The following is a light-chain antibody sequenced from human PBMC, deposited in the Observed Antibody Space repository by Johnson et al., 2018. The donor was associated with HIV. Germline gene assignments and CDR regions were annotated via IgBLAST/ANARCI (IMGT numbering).Light chain of an antibody. V-gene: IGLV1-51*02. CDR2: ENS. CDR3: GTWDNSLSAHVV. Sequence: QSVLTQPPSVSAAPGQKVTISCSGSSSNIGNNYVSWYQQLPRAAPKLLIYENSKRPSGIPDRFSGSKSGTSATLAITGLQTGDEADYYCGTWDNSLSAHVVIASGTKITVL. J-gene: IGLJ1*01. CDR1: SSNIGNNY.